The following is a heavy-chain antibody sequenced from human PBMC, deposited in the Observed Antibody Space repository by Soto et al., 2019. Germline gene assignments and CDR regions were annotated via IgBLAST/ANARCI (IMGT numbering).Heavy chain of an antibody. V-gene: IGHV4-34*01. CDR1: GGSVNSGNYY. J-gene: IGHJ3*02. Sequence: QVQLQQWGAGLLKPSETLSLTCAVFGGSVNSGNYYWSWIRQPPGKGLEWIGEMSHSGGTHFNPSLKSGVTLSVVTSMKQFSLKMISVTAADTALYYCARVERGTATTVVDAFDIWGPGTMVTVSS. D-gene: IGHD1-1*01. CDR2: MSHSGGT. CDR3: ARVERGTATTVVDAFDI.